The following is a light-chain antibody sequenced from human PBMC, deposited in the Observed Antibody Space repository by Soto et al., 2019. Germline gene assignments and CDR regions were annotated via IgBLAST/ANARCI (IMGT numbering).Light chain of an antibody. V-gene: IGLV1-44*01. J-gene: IGLJ7*01. CDR2: SNN. CDR3: AAWDDSLNGAV. Sequence: QAVVTQPPSASGTPGQRVTISCSGSSSNIGSNTVNWYQQLPGTAPKLLIYSNNQRPSGVPDRFSGSKSGTSASLAISGLQSEDEDDYYCAAWDDSLNGAVFGGGTQLTVL. CDR1: SSNIGSNT.